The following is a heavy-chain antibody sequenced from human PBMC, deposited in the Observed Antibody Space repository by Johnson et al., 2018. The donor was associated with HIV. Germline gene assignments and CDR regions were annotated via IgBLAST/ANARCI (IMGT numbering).Heavy chain of an antibody. V-gene: IGHV3-23*04. CDR2: ISDNGGSA. Sequence: VQLVESGGGLVQPGRSLRLSCAASGFTFTNYAMSWVRQAPGKGLEWVSTISDNGGSAYYADSVKGRFTISRDNSKNTLYLQMNSLRPEDTAVYYCAKERRAPRAFDIWGQGTMVTVSS. J-gene: IGHJ3*02. CDR3: AKERRAPRAFDI. CDR1: GFTFTNYA.